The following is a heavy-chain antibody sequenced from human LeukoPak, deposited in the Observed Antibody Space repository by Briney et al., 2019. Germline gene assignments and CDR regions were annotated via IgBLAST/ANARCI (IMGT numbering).Heavy chain of an antibody. D-gene: IGHD4-17*01. Sequence: AGGSLRLSCAASEFTFNSYWMSWVRQAPGKGLEWVANIKQDGGQIYYLDSVKGRFTVSRDNAKNSLYLQMNSLRAEDTAVYYCARLGARQMLEYWGQGTLVTVS. J-gene: IGHJ4*02. CDR1: EFTFNSYW. V-gene: IGHV3-7*01. CDR3: ARLGARQMLEY. CDR2: IKQDGGQI.